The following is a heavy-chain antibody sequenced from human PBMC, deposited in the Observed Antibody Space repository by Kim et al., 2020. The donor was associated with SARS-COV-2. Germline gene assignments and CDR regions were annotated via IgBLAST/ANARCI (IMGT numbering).Heavy chain of an antibody. V-gene: IGHV1-2*06. CDR2: INPNSGGT. D-gene: IGHD4-17*01. CDR3: GRVYDYGDYEGCSY. J-gene: IGHJ4*02. CDR1: GYTFTGYY. Sequence: ASVKVSCKASGYTFTGYYMHWVRQAPGQGLEWMGRINPNSGGTNYAQKFQGRVTMTRDTSISTAYMELSRLRSDDTAVYYCGRVYDYGDYEGCSYWGQGTLVTVSS.